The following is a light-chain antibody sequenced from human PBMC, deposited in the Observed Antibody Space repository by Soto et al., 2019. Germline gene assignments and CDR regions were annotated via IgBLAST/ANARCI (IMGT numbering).Light chain of an antibody. Sequence: QSVLTQPASVSASPGQSITTSCTGTSSDIGDYDYVSWYQQHPGKAPKLIIYEVINRPSGVSDRFSGSKSGNTASLTISGLQSEDEADYYCTSYTTINTYIFGTGTKATVL. CDR2: EVI. V-gene: IGLV2-14*01. CDR3: TSYTTINTYI. CDR1: SSDIGDYDY. J-gene: IGLJ1*01.